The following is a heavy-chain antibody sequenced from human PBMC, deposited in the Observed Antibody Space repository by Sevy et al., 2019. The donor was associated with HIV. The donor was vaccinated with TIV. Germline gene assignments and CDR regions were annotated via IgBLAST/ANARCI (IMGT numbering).Heavy chain of an antibody. CDR1: GFPFSSFA. V-gene: IGHV3-23*01. Sequence: GGSLRLSCAASGFPFSSFAMSWVRQAPGKGLEWVSVISGSGGNTYYADSMKGRFTISRDNSKNTVYLQINSLRVEDTAVYYCVKDKSAGVVDFDFWGQGSLVTVSS. J-gene: IGHJ4*02. CDR2: ISGSGGNT. CDR3: VKDKSAGVVDFDF. D-gene: IGHD3-3*01.